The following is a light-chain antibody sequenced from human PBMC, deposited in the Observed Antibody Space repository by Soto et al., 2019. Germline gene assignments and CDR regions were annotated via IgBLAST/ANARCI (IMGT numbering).Light chain of an antibody. Sequence: DIQMTQSPSSVSASVGDRVTITCRASQGISSWLAWYQQKPGKAPNLLIYTTSSLHSGVPSRFSGSGSGTDFTLTISSLQPEDFATYYCQQSYSTPITFGQGTRLEIK. CDR3: QQSYSTPIT. J-gene: IGKJ5*01. CDR2: TTS. V-gene: IGKV1-12*01. CDR1: QGISSW.